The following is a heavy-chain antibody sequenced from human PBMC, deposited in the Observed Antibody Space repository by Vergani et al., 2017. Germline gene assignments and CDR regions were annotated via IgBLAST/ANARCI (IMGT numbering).Heavy chain of an antibody. J-gene: IGHJ6*02. D-gene: IGHD3-9*01. CDR1: GFTFSSYA. CDR3: ASPKTELRDFDWLSPSHTDYYYGMDV. Sequence: EVQLLESGGGLVQPGGSLRLSCAASGFTFSSYAMSWVRQAPGKGLEWVSAISGSGGSTYYADSVKGRFTISRDNSKNTLYLQMNRLRAEDTAVYYCASPKTELRDFDWLSPSHTDYYYGMDVWGQGTTVTVSS. CDR2: ISGSGGST. V-gene: IGHV3-23*01.